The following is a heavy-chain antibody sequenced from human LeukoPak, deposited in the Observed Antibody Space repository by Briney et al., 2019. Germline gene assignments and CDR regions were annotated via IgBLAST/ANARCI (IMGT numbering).Heavy chain of an antibody. CDR3: AKDFYSSSWYYFDY. D-gene: IGHD6-13*01. CDR1: GFTFDDYA. CDR2: ISWNSGSI. V-gene: IGHV3-9*03. J-gene: IGHJ4*02. Sequence: GRSLRLSCAASGFTFDDYAMHWVRQAPGKGLEWVSGISWNSGSIGYADSVKGRFTISRDNAKNPLYLQMNSLRAEDMALYYCAKDFYSSSWYYFDYWGQGTLVTVSS.